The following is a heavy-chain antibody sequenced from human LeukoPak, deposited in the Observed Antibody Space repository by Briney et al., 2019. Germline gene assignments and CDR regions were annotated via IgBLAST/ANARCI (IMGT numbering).Heavy chain of an antibody. Sequence: GASVKVSCKASGYTFTGYYMHWVRQAPGQGLEWMGWINPSSGGTNYAQKLQGRVTMTTDTSTSTVYMELRSLRSDDTAVYYCARNSLRGWELLGDYWGQGTLVTVSS. CDR2: INPSSGGT. V-gene: IGHV1-2*02. J-gene: IGHJ4*02. D-gene: IGHD1-26*01. CDR3: ARNSLRGWELLGDY. CDR1: GYTFTGYY.